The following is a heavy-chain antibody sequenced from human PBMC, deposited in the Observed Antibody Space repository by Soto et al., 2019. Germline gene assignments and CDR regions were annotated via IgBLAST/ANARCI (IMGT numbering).Heavy chain of an antibody. Sequence: SVEVSCKASFYTFTGHYIHWVRQAPEQGPEWMGEIGPESGATRYAEKFQGRVTMTLDTSITTVYMELKNLSPDDTAVYYCGRGRSGQIVVFYWGQGTQVTVYS. CDR2: IGPESGAT. CDR3: GRGRSGQIVVFY. CDR1: FYTFTGHY. J-gene: IGHJ4*02. D-gene: IGHD1-26*01. V-gene: IGHV1-2*02.